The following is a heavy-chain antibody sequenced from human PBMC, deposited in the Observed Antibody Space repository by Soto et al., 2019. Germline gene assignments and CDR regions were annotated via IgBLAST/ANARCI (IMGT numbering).Heavy chain of an antibody. J-gene: IGHJ4*02. D-gene: IGHD2-21*01. V-gene: IGHV1-2*02. Sequence: QVQMVQSGVEVKRPGASVKVSCKASGYTFTDHYIHWLRQAPGQSLEWMGWINPYSGGTHFARKFQDRVTMARDTSVSTAYMELSSLKSDDTAVYYCARPKYGETYFDSWGQGTVVTVSS. CDR2: INPYSGGT. CDR1: GYTFTDHY. CDR3: ARPKYGETYFDS.